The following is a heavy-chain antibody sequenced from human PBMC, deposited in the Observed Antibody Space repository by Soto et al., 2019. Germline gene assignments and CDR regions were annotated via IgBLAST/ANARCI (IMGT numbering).Heavy chain of an antibody. Sequence: SVKVSCKASGGTFSSYAISWVRQAPGQGLEWMGGIIPIFGTANYAQKFQGRVTITADESTSTAYMELSSLRSEDTAVYYCARCEDGYKPVGFDYWGQGTLVTVSS. CDR3: ARCEDGYKPVGFDY. J-gene: IGHJ4*02. V-gene: IGHV1-69*13. CDR2: IIPIFGTA. CDR1: GGTFSSYA. D-gene: IGHD5-12*01.